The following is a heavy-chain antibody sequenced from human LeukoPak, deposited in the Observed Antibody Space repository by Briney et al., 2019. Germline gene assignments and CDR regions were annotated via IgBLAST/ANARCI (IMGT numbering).Heavy chain of an antibody. CDR2: IIPIFGTA. CDR1: GGTFSSYA. J-gene: IGHJ4*02. Sequence: GASVKVSCKASGGTFSSYAISWVRQAPGQGLEWMGGIIPIFGTANYAQKFQGRVTITADESTSTAYMELSSLRSEDTAVYYCARPSHYDFWSGYSQYYFDYWGQGTLVTVSS. D-gene: IGHD3-3*01. CDR3: ARPSHYDFWSGYSQYYFDY. V-gene: IGHV1-69*01.